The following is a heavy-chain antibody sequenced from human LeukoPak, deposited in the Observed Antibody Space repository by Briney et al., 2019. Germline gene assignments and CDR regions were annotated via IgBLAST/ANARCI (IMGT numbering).Heavy chain of an antibody. CDR2: INSDGRIT. CDR3: ARSLVVGASYPYP. Sequence: GGSLRLSCAASGFTFSDYWMHWVRQAPGKGLVGVSRINSDGRITSYADSVKGRFTISRDNAKNTLYLQLNSLRAEDTAVYYCARSLVVGASYPYPGGQGTVVTVSS. V-gene: IGHV3-74*01. J-gene: IGHJ5*02. CDR1: GFTFSDYW. D-gene: IGHD2-15*01.